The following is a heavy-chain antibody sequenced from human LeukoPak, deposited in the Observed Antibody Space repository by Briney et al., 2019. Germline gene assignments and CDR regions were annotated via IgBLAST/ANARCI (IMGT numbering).Heavy chain of an antibody. J-gene: IGHJ5*02. V-gene: IGHV4-59*08. CDR2: INYSGST. D-gene: IGHD3-10*01. CDR3: ASFSWGSGSYNQEAIWSWFDP. CDR1: GGSISSYY. Sequence: SETLSLTCTVSGGSISSYYWSWTRXPPGKXXEWIGXINYSGSTNYNPSLKSRVTISVDTSKNQFSLKLSSVTAADTAVYYCASFSWGSGSYNQEAIWSWFDPWGQGTLVTVSS.